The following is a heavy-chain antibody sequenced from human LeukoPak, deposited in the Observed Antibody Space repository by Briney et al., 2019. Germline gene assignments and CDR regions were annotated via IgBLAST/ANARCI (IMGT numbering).Heavy chain of an antibody. Sequence: GGSLRLSCAASGFTFSSYDMHWVRQATGKGLEWVSAIGNAGDTHYAGSVKGRFTISRENPKNSLYLQMKSLRAGDTAVYYCVATMVRGAGRWYFDYWGQGTLVTVSS. CDR1: GFTFSSYD. V-gene: IGHV3-13*04. CDR3: VATMVRGAGRWYFDY. CDR2: IGNAGDT. D-gene: IGHD3-10*01. J-gene: IGHJ4*02.